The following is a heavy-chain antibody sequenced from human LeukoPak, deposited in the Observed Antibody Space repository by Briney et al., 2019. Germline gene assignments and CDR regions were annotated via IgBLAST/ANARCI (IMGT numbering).Heavy chain of an antibody. D-gene: IGHD6-13*01. CDR3: ARHTAGSSSWLDY. CDR1: GGSISSYY. V-gene: IGHV4-59*08. CDR2: MYYSGST. J-gene: IGHJ4*02. Sequence: SETLSLTCTVSGGSISSYYWSWIRRPPGRGLEWIGYMYYSGSTNYNPSLKSRVTFSVDTSKNQFSLKLSSVTAADTAVYYCARHTAGSSSWLDYWGQGTLVSVS.